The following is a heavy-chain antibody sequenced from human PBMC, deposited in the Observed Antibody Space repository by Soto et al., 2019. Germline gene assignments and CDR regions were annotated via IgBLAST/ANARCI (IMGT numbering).Heavy chain of an antibody. V-gene: IGHV3-23*01. CDR2: ISGSGGGT. Sequence: EVQLLESGGGLVQPGGSLRLSCEASGFTFSTYAMSWVRQAPGKGLEWVSSISGSGGGTYYADAVKGRFTISRHKSKKTLSLQMISLRAEDTSAYYCARLRYSRSAYYMDVWGKGTTVTVSS. D-gene: IGHD6-6*01. CDR3: ARLRYSRSAYYMDV. J-gene: IGHJ6*03. CDR1: GFTFSTYA.